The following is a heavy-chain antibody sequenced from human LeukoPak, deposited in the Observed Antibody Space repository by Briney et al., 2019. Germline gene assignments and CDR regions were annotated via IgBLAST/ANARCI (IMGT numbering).Heavy chain of an antibody. Sequence: ASVKVSCKASGYTFTSYGISWVRQAPGQGLEWMGWISAYNGNTNYAQKLQGRVTMTTDTSTSTAYMELRSLRSDDTAVYYCARTALGDYYDSSGYFCYWGQGTLVTVSS. CDR3: ARTALGDYYDSSGYFCY. V-gene: IGHV1-18*01. CDR2: ISAYNGNT. J-gene: IGHJ4*02. CDR1: GYTFTSYG. D-gene: IGHD3-22*01.